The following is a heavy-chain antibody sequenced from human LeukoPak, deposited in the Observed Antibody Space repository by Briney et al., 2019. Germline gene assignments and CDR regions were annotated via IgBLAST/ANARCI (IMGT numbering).Heavy chain of an antibody. V-gene: IGHV3-30*03. Sequence: GGSLRLSCAASGFPCSSYDMNWVRQAPGKGLEWVAVISYDGSNKYYADSVKGRFTISRDNSKNTLYLQMNSLRAEDTAVYYCASAVAGTGGPFDYWGRGTLVTVSS. J-gene: IGHJ4*02. CDR2: ISYDGSNK. CDR1: GFPCSSYD. D-gene: IGHD6-19*01. CDR3: ASAVAGTGGPFDY.